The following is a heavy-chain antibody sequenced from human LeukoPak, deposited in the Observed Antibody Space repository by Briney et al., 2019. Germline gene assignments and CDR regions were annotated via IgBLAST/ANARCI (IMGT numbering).Heavy chain of an antibody. Sequence: PGGSLRLSCAASGFSFSSHSMSWVRQAPGKGLEWVSGIIGGAGSTYYADSVKGRFTISRDNSKNTLYLQMNSLRAEDTAVYYCAHGSMYQLDYWGQGTLVTVSS. CDR2: IIGGAGST. CDR1: GFSFSSHS. J-gene: IGHJ4*02. D-gene: IGHD2-2*01. CDR3: AHGSMYQLDY. V-gene: IGHV3-23*01.